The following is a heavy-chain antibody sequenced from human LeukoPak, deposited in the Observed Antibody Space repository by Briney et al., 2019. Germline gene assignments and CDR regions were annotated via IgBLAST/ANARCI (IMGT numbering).Heavy chain of an antibody. Sequence: SETLSLTCTVSGGSISSYYWSWIRQPPGQGLEWIGYIYYSGSTNYNPSLKSRVTISVDTSKNQFSLKLSSVTAADTAVYYCARDYYDTSGYPLRYFDYWGQGTLVTVSS. CDR1: GGSISSYY. CDR3: ARDYYDTSGYPLRYFDY. CDR2: IYYSGST. D-gene: IGHD3-22*01. V-gene: IGHV4-59*01. J-gene: IGHJ4*02.